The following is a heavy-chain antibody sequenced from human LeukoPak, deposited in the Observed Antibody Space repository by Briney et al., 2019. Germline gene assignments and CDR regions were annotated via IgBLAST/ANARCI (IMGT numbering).Heavy chain of an antibody. Sequence: GGSLRLSCAASGFTFNSYAMHWIRQAPGRGLEYVSAISTSGGNTYYADSVKDRFTISRDNSKNTLYLQMNSLRAEDTAVYYCAKGMRAGATLTPFDYWGQGTLVTVSS. CDR3: AKGMRAGATLTPFDY. J-gene: IGHJ4*02. D-gene: IGHD1-26*01. V-gene: IGHV3-64*02. CDR1: GFTFNSYA. CDR2: ISTSGGNT.